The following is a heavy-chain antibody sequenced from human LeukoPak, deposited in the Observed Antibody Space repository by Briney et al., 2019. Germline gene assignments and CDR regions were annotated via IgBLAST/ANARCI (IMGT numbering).Heavy chain of an antibody. Sequence: GESLKISCKASGYRFTSYWIGWVRQMPGKGLEWMGIIYPADSDTRYSPSFQGQVTMSADRSINIAYLQWSSLKASDTARYYCARRRGYAGYESFDLWGPGTMVSVSP. CDR1: GYRFTSYW. V-gene: IGHV5-51*01. D-gene: IGHD2-15*01. CDR2: IYPADSDT. J-gene: IGHJ3*01. CDR3: ARRRGYAGYESFDL.